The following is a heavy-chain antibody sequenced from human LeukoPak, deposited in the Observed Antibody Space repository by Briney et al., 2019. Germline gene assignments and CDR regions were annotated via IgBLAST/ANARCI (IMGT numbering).Heavy chain of an antibody. D-gene: IGHD6-19*01. Sequence: SETLSLTCTVSGGSISSYYWSWIRQPPGKGLEWIGYIYDSGSTNYNPSLKSRVTISVDTSKKQFSLKLSSVTAADTAVYYCARLAYSSGWYFHLDYWGQGTLVTVSS. J-gene: IGHJ4*02. CDR2: IYDSGST. CDR3: ARLAYSSGWYFHLDY. CDR1: GGSISSYY. V-gene: IGHV4-59*08.